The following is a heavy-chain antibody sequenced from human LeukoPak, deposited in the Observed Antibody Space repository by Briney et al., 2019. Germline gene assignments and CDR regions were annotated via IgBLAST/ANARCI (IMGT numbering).Heavy chain of an antibody. V-gene: IGHV4-34*01. D-gene: IGHD3-10*02. CDR1: GGSFSGYY. CDR3: ARGYVNFDY. J-gene: IGHJ4*02. Sequence: SETLSLTCAVYGGSFSGYYWSWIRQPPGKGLEWIGEINHSGSTNYNPSLKSRVTITVDTSKNQFSLKLSSVTAADTAVYYCARGYVNFDYWGQGTLVTVSS. CDR2: INHSGST.